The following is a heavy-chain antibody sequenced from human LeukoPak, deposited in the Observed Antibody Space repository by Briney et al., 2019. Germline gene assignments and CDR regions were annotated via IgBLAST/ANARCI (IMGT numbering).Heavy chain of an antibody. V-gene: IGHV1-69*05. Sequence: SVKVSCKASGGTFSSYAISWVRQAPGQGLEWMGGIIPIFGTANYAQKLQGRVTMTTDTSTSTAYMELRSLRSDDTAVYYCARDHRVGARDAFDIWGQGTMVTVSS. CDR1: GGTFSSYA. CDR2: IIPIFGTA. J-gene: IGHJ3*02. CDR3: ARDHRVGARDAFDI. D-gene: IGHD1-26*01.